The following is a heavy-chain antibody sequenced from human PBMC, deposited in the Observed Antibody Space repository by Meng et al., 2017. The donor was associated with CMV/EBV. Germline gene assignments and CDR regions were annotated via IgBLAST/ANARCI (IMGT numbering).Heavy chain of an antibody. D-gene: IGHD3-10*01. J-gene: IGHJ4*02. CDR3: ARDYYGSVGYYFDY. CDR2: ISSSGSTI. Sequence: GESLKISCAASGFTFSSYEMNWVRQAPGKGLEWVSYISSSGSTIYYAASVKGRFTISRDNAKNSLYLQMNSLRAEDTAVYYCARDYYGSVGYYFDYWGQGTLVTVSS. CDR1: GFTFSSYE. V-gene: IGHV3-48*03.